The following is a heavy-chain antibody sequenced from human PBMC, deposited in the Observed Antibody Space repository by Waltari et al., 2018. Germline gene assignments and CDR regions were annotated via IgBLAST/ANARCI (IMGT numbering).Heavy chain of an antibody. J-gene: IGHJ4*02. D-gene: IGHD5-12*01. CDR2: IRRKANSYAT. Sequence: EVQLVESGGGLVQPGGSLKLSCAASGFTFSGSSMHWVRQASGKGLEGVGRIRRKANSYATAYAASVKGRFTISRDDSKNTAYLQMNSLKTEDTAVYYCTSPGVATFDYWGQGTLVTVSS. CDR1: GFTFSGSS. CDR3: TSPGVATFDY. V-gene: IGHV3-73*02.